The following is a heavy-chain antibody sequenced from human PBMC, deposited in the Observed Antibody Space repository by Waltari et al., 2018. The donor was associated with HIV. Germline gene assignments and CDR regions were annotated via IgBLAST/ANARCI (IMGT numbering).Heavy chain of an antibody. V-gene: IGHV4-34*02. Sequence: QVHLQQWGPGLVKPSETLSLTCAVYGESFKSSYWRWIRQAPEKGLEWIGKIDHYGATDYNPALKSRVTISVDTSKNQFSLRLTSVTAADTGTYYCAKGALMRWLHSPRHWFDPWGQGNLVTVSS. CDR1: GESFKSSY. J-gene: IGHJ5*02. D-gene: IGHD5-12*01. CDR3: AKGALMRWLHSPRHWFDP. CDR2: IDHYGAT.